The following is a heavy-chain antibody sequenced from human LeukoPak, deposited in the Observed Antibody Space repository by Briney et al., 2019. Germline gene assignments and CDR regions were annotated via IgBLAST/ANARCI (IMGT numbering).Heavy chain of an antibody. J-gene: IGHJ4*02. Sequence: GGSLRLSCAASGFTFSSYAMSWVRQATGKGLEWVLDISGGGATTFYADSVKGRFTISRDSSKNTLYLQLGSLRAEDTAVYYCAKSTGYSTTGRDFDSWGRGTLVTVSS. D-gene: IGHD6-13*01. CDR1: GFTFSSYA. CDR3: AKSTGYSTTGRDFDS. V-gene: IGHV3-23*01. CDR2: ISGGGATT.